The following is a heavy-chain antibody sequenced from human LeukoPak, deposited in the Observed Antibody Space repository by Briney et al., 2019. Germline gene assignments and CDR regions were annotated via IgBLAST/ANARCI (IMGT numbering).Heavy chain of an antibody. CDR3: ATTHYGDYAYYYYYMDV. D-gene: IGHD4-17*01. Sequence: ASVKVSCKVSGYTLTELSMHWVRQAPGKGLEWMGGFDPEDGETIYAQKFQGRVTMTEDTSTDTAYMELSSLRSEDTAAYYCATTHYGDYAYYYYYMDVWGKGTTVTVSS. CDR2: FDPEDGET. CDR1: GYTLTELS. V-gene: IGHV1-24*01. J-gene: IGHJ6*03.